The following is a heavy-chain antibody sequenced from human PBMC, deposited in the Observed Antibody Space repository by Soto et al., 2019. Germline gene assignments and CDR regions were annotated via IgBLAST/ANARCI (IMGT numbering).Heavy chain of an antibody. CDR2: IYYSGST. J-gene: IGHJ4*02. CDR1: GGTVASSHW. CDR3: AREYSSSSSFDY. Sequence: PSETLSLTCGVSGGTVASSHWWSWVRQSPGRGLEWIGYIYYSGSTNYNPSLKSRVTISVDTSKNQFSLKLSSVTAADTAVYYCAREYSSSSSFDYWGQGTLVTVSS. D-gene: IGHD6-6*01. V-gene: IGHV4-59*02.